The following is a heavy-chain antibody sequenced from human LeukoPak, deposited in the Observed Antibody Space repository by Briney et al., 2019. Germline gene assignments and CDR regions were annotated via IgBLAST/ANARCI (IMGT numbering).Heavy chain of an antibody. V-gene: IGHV4-39*01. Sequence: SETLSLTCTVSGASISGSGYYWGWIRKPPGKGLEWIGNIYDSGSAYYNASLQSRVTISIDTSKNQFSLRLSSVTAADTAMYYCAKSGGYGLIDYWGQGTLVTVSS. J-gene: IGHJ4*02. D-gene: IGHD1-26*01. CDR2: IYDSGSA. CDR3: AKSGGYGLIDY. CDR1: GASISGSGYY.